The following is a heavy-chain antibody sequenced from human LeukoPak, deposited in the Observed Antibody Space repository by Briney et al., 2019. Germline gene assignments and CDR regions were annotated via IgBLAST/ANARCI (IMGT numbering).Heavy chain of an antibody. CDR2: FDPEDGET. V-gene: IGHV1-24*01. CDR3: ATSPPASDWFDP. CDR1: APTLTVLS. Sequence: SGTPACPVAAPTLTVLSIHWARPAPGNGRDWKGGFDPEDGETIYAQKFQGRVTMTEDTSTATAYMELSSLRSEDTAVYYCATSPPASDWFDPWGQGTLVTVSS. D-gene: IGHD2-2*01. J-gene: IGHJ5*02.